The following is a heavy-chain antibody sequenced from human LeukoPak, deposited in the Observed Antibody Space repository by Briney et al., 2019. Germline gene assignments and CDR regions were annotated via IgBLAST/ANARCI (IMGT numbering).Heavy chain of an antibody. V-gene: IGHV1-69*13. CDR2: IIPIFGTA. Sequence: ASVKVSCKASGGTFSSYAISWVRQAPGQGLEWMGGIIPIFGTANYAQKFQGRVTITADESTSTAYMELSSLRSEDTAVYYCALRNPVTGTPDYWGQGTPVTVSS. CDR3: ALRNPVTGTPDY. J-gene: IGHJ4*02. CDR1: GGTFSSYA. D-gene: IGHD1-20*01.